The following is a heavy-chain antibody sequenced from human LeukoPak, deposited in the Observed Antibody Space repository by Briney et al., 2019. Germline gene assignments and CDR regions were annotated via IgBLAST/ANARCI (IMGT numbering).Heavy chain of an antibody. CDR3: ARDRNGGNLVDY. D-gene: IGHD4-23*01. J-gene: IGHJ4*02. V-gene: IGHV1-69*04. Sequence: SVKVSCKASGGTFSSYTISWVRQASGQGLEWMGRIIPILGIANYAQKFQGRVTITADRSTSTAYMELSSLRSEDTAVYYCARDRNGGNLVDYWGQGTLVTVSS. CDR2: IIPILGIA. CDR1: GGTFSSYT.